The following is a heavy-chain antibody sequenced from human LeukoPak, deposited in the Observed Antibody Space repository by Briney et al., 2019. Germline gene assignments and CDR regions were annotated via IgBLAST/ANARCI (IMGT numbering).Heavy chain of an antibody. Sequence: PGGSLRLSCAVSGFIFSNYAMSWVRQAPGKGLEWVSGISGSGGNTYYADSVEGRLTISRDNSKNTLYLQMNSLRDEDTALYYCARDKAVGGTNVFDIWGQGTTVTVSS. CDR3: ARDKAVGGTNVFDI. J-gene: IGHJ3*02. V-gene: IGHV3-23*01. D-gene: IGHD6-13*01. CDR1: GFIFSNYA. CDR2: ISGSGGNT.